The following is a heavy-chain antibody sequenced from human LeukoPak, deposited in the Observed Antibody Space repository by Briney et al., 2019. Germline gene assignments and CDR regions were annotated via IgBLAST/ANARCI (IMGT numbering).Heavy chain of an antibody. V-gene: IGHV3-33*01. CDR3: ARGFGVVITTVPLDY. CDR1: GFTFSSYG. CDR2: IWYDGSNK. J-gene: IGHJ4*02. Sequence: GRSLRLSCAASGFTFSSYGMHWVRQAPGKGLEWVAVIWYDGSNKYYADSVKGRFTTSRDNSKNTLYLQMNSLRAEDTAVYYCARGFGVVITTVPLDYWGQGTLVTVSS. D-gene: IGHD3-22*01.